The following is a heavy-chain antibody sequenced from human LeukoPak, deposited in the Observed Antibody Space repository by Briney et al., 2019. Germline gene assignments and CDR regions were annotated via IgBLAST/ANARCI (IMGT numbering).Heavy chain of an antibody. V-gene: IGHV3-23*01. CDR2: ISGSGGST. D-gene: IGHD1-26*01. Sequence: GGSLRLSRAASGFTFPRYAISWVRRAAGHGVECFSAISGSGGSTYYAESVRGRFTISRDNPKHTLYLRMRGLRAEGASVSVCAKDKVGATGEFDYWGQGTLVTVSS. CDR1: GFTFPRYA. CDR3: AKDKVGATGEFDY. J-gene: IGHJ4*02.